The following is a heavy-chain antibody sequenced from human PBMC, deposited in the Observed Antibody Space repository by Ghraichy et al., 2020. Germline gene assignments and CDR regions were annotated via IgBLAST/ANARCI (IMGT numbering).Heavy chain of an antibody. Sequence: GGSLRLSCAASGFSFSSFWMSWVRQAPGKGLEWVANIKKDGSQKYYVDSVEGRFTISRDNAKNSLYLQMNSLGAEDTAVYYCGRVIGCYDVIDSWDQGTLVTVSS. J-gene: IGHJ4*02. D-gene: IGHD5-12*01. CDR3: GRVIGCYDVIDS. CDR2: IKKDGSQK. CDR1: GFSFSSFW. V-gene: IGHV3-7*01.